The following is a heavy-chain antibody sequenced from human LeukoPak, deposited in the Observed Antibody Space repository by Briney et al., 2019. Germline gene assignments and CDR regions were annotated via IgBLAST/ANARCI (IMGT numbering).Heavy chain of an antibody. CDR2: IYYSGST. CDR3: ARGAGAGYNLQPFDY. V-gene: IGHV4-59*08. Sequence: PSETLSLTCTVSGGSISSYYWNWIRQAPGKGLEWIGYIYYSGSTKYNPSLKSRVSISVDTSKNQFSLKLSSVTAADTAVYYCARGAGAGYNLQPFDYWGQGPLVTVSS. D-gene: IGHD5-24*01. J-gene: IGHJ4*02. CDR1: GGSISSYY.